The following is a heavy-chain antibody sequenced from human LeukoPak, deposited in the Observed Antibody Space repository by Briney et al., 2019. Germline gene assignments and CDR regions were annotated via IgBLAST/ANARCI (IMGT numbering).Heavy chain of an antibody. D-gene: IGHD5-12*01. CDR2: INHSGST. CDR3: ARQKWLRLGYFDY. Sequence: SETLSLTCAVYGGSFSGYYWSWIRQPPGKGLEWIGEINHSGSTNYNPSLKSRVTISVDTSKNQFSLKLSSVTAADTAVYYCARQKWLRLGYFDYWGQGTLVTVSS. J-gene: IGHJ4*02. CDR1: GGSFSGYY. V-gene: IGHV4-34*01.